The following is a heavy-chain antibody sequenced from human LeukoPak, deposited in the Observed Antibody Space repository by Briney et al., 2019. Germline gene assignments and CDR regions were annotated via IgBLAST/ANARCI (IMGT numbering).Heavy chain of an antibody. J-gene: IGHJ4*02. Sequence: GGSLRLSCAASGFTFSSYWMSWVRQAPGKGLEWVANTKQDGSEKYYVDSVKGRFTISRDNSKNTLYLQMDSLRAEDTAVYYCARDPGSGWSHYFDYWGQGTLVTVSS. V-gene: IGHV3-7*01. D-gene: IGHD6-19*01. CDR1: GFTFSSYW. CDR3: ARDPGSGWSHYFDY. CDR2: TKQDGSEK.